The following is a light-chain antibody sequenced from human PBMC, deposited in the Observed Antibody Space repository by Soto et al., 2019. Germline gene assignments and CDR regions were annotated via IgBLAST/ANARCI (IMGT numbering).Light chain of an antibody. CDR1: QSVDTTY. CDR2: GTS. Sequence: EIVLTQSPGTLSLSPGEMATLSCRASQSVDTTYLGWYQQKPGQAPRLLIYGTSSRAPGIPDRISGSGSGTDFTLTISRLEPEDYAVYYCQQYGNSPLTFGGGTKVEI. CDR3: QQYGNSPLT. J-gene: IGKJ4*01. V-gene: IGKV3-20*01.